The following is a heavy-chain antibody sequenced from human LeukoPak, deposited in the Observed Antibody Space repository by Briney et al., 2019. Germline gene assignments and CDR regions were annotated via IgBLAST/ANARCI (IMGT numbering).Heavy chain of an antibody. V-gene: IGHV1-2*06. D-gene: IGHD6-13*01. J-gene: IGHJ6*02. CDR1: GYSFTSNY. CDR3: ARDLRSSSWYFAYGMDV. CDR2: INPDSGGT. Sequence: GASVKVSCKASGYSFTSNYIHWVRQAPGQGLEWMGRINPDSGGTDYAQKFQGRVTTTRDTSISTAYMELSRLTSDDAAVYYCARDLRSSSWYFAYGMDVWGQGTTVTVSS.